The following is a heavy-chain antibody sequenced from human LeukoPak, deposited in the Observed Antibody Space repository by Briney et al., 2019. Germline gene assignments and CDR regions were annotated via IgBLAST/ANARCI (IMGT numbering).Heavy chain of an antibody. CDR1: GFTFSSYS. J-gene: IGHJ4*02. V-gene: IGHV3-7*01. D-gene: IGHD2-8*01. CDR3: ARLKDDVTKFDY. Sequence: PGGSLRLSCAASGFTFSSYSMNWVRQAPGKGLEWVASINQDISRIHYVDSVEGRFTISRDNAKNSLFLQMNSLRVEDTAVYFCARLKDDVTKFDYWGQGTLVTVSS. CDR2: INQDISRI.